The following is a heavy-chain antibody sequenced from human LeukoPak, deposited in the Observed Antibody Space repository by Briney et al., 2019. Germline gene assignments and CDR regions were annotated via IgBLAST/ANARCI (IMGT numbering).Heavy chain of an antibody. D-gene: IGHD2-2*02. V-gene: IGHV3-53*01. CDR2: IYIGGST. CDR3: ARLGFVVPAVIFDY. Sequence: GGSLRLSCTGSGFTFRTYAFSWVRQAPGKGLEWVSVIYIGGSTYYADSVKGRFTISRDISKNTLYLQMNSLRAEDTAMYYCARLGFVVPAVIFDYWGQGTLVTVSS. J-gene: IGHJ4*02. CDR1: GFTFRTYA.